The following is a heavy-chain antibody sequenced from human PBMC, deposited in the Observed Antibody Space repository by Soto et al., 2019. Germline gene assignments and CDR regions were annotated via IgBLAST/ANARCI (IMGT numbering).Heavy chain of an antibody. J-gene: IGHJ4*02. Sequence: GGSLRLSCAASGFTVSSNYMSWVRQAPGKRLEWVSVIYSGGSTYYADSEKCRFTISRDNSKNTLYLQMNSLRAEDTAVYYCARTYRIGRIPSSSWYYSDYWVQGTLVTVPS. D-gene: IGHD6-13*01. CDR2: IYSGGST. CDR3: ARTYRIGRIPSSSWYYSDY. CDR1: GFTVSSNY. V-gene: IGHV3-53*01.